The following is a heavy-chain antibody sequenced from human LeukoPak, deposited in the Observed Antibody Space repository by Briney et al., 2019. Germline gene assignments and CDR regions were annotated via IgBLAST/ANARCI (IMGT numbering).Heavy chain of an antibody. CDR1: GFTFFTYS. J-gene: IGHJ6*03. V-gene: IGHV3-21*06. CDR3: ARESSGWYWGGHYYYYYMDV. Sequence: PGGSLRLSCAASGFTFFTYSMNWVHQAPGMGLEWVSSISGDGRYIYYADSMKGRFTISRDNAKNSVFLHMNSLRVEDTAVYYCARESSGWYWGGHYYYYYMDVWGKGTTVTISS. CDR2: ISGDGRYI. D-gene: IGHD6-19*01.